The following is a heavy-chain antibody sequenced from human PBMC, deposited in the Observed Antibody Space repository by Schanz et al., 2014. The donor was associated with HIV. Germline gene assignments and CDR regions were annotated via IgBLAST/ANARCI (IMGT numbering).Heavy chain of an antibody. CDR1: GFRFSSHA. CDR2: ISISGETT. CDR3: ANEEVPNDY. V-gene: IGHV3-23*01. Sequence: EVQLLESGGGLVQPGESLRLSCAVSGFRFSSHAMTWVRQAPGNGLEWVSGISISGETTYYADSVKGRFTISRDNSKNTLYLQMNSLRVEDTAVYYCANEEVPNDYWGQGTLVTVSS. J-gene: IGHJ4*02.